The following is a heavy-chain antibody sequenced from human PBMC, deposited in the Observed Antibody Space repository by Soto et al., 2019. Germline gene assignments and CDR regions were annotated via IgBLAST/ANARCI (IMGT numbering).Heavy chain of an antibody. CDR2: IYYSGST. CDR3: ARLVSNYDFWGGETAYYYMDV. Sequence: PSETLSLTCTVSGGSISSSSYYWGWIRQPPGKGLEWIGSIYYSGSTHYNPSLKSRVTISVDTSKNQFSLKLSSVTAADTAVYYCARLVSNYDFWGGETAYYYMDVWGKGTTVTVSS. CDR1: GGSISSSSYY. J-gene: IGHJ6*03. V-gene: IGHV4-39*01. D-gene: IGHD3-3*01.